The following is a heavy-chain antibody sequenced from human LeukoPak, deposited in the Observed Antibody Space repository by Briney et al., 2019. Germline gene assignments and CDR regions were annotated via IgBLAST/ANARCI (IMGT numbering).Heavy chain of an antibody. CDR1: GFTFDDYA. J-gene: IGHJ4*02. D-gene: IGHD1-7*01. V-gene: IGHV3-9*01. CDR3: ARGRNWNYLRGESPLQPFDY. CDR2: ISWNSGSI. Sequence: GRSLRLSCAASGFTFDDYAMHWVRQAPGKGLEWVSGISWNSGSIGYADSVKGRFTISRDNAKNSLYLQMNSLRAEDTAVYYCARGRNWNYLRGESPLQPFDYWGQGTLVTVSS.